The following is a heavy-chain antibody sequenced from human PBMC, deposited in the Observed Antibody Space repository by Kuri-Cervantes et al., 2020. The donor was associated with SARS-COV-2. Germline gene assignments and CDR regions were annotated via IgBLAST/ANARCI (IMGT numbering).Heavy chain of an antibody. CDR3: ASDYGDYAEYFQH. CDR2: INPSGGST. Sequence: ASVKVSCKASGYTFTSYYMHWVRQAPGQGLEWMGIINPSGGSTSYAQKFQGRVTMTRDTSTSTVYMELSSLRFEDTAVYYCASDYGDYAEYFQHWGQGTLVTVSS. CDR1: GYTFTSYY. J-gene: IGHJ1*01. V-gene: IGHV1-46*03. D-gene: IGHD4-17*01.